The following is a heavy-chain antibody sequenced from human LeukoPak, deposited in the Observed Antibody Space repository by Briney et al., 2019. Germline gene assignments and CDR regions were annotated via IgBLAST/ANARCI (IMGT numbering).Heavy chain of an antibody. CDR1: GGSISSSSYY. J-gene: IGHJ4*02. D-gene: IGHD3-10*01. Sequence: PSETLSLTCTVSGGSISSSSYYWGWIRQPPGKGLEWIGSIYYSGSTYYNPSLKSRVTISVDTSKNQFSLKLSSVTAADTAVYYCARRGRGRGDLPDYWGQGTLVTVSS. V-gene: IGHV4-39*01. CDR3: ARRGRGRGDLPDY. CDR2: IYYSGST.